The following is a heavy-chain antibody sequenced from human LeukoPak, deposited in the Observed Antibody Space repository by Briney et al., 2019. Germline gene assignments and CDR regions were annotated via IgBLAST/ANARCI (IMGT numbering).Heavy chain of an antibody. J-gene: IGHJ4*02. V-gene: IGHV1-18*01. CDR3: ARDDGYAVSGDY. D-gene: IGHD5-18*01. CDR2: ISAYNGNT. CDR1: GGTFSSYA. Sequence: ASVKVSCKASGGTFSSYAISWVRQAPGQGLEWMGWISAYNGNTNYAQKLQGRVTMTTDTSTSTAYMELRSLRSDDTAVYYCARDDGYAVSGDYWGQGTLVTVSS.